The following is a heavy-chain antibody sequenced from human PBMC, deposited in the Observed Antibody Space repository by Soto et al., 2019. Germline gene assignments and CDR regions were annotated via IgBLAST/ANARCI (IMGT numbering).Heavy chain of an antibody. CDR2: IYYSGST. CDR3: ARFHFGVVPVWFDP. V-gene: IGHV4-39*01. CDR1: GGSISSSSYY. D-gene: IGHD3-3*01. J-gene: IGHJ5*02. Sequence: SETLSLTCTVSGGSISSSSYYWGWIRQPPGKGLEWIGSIYYSGSTYYNPSLKSRVTISVDTSKNQFSLKLSSVTAADTAVYYCARFHFGVVPVWFDPWGQGTLVTFSS.